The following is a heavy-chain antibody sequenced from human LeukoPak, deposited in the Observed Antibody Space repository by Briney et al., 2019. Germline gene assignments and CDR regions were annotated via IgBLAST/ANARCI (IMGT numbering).Heavy chain of an antibody. V-gene: IGHV3-21*01. CDR3: ARAGDGLGNFDY. CDR1: GFTFSSYS. D-gene: IGHD5-24*01. CDR2: ISSSSSYI. Sequence: GGSLRLSCAASGFTFSSYSMNWVRQAPGKGLEWVSSISSSSSYIYYADSVKGRFTISRDNAKNPLYLQMNSLRAEDTAVYYCARAGDGLGNFDYWGQGTLVTVSS. J-gene: IGHJ4*02.